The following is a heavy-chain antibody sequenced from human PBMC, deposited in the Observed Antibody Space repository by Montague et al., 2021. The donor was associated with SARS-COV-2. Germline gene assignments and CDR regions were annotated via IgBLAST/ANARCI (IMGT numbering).Heavy chain of an antibody. CDR2: SNHRGST. CDR3: ASGILSMNMAEVVVLGGICYDGS. V-gene: IGHV4-34*01. Sequence: SETLSLTCAVYGGSFSNYYWSWIRQPPGKGLEWIGDSNHRGSTNYNPSLNSRVTISVDTSKNQCSLKLNSVTAADTAVYYCASGILSMNMAEVVVLGGICYDGSWGQGTLVAVSS. J-gene: IGHJ5*02. D-gene: IGHD5-12*01. CDR1: GGSFSNYY.